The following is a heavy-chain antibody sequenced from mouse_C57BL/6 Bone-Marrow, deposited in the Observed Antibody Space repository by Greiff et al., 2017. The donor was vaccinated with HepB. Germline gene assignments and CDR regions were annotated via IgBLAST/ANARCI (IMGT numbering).Heavy chain of an antibody. CDR3: ARDPITTVVEGHFDY. CDR1: GYTFTSYG. V-gene: IGHV1-81*01. D-gene: IGHD1-1*01. Sequence: QVQLQQSGAELARPGASVKLSCKASGYTFTSYGISWVKQRTGQGLEWIGEIYPRSGNTYYNEKFKGKATLTADKSSSTAYMELRSLTSEDSAVYFCARDPITTVVEGHFDYWGQGTTLTVSS. CDR2: IYPRSGNT. J-gene: IGHJ2*01.